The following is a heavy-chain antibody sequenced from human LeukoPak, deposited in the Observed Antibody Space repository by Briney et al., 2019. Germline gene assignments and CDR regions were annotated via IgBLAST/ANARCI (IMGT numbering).Heavy chain of an antibody. J-gene: IGHJ6*03. V-gene: IGHV4-4*02. CDR3: VANGYYCLDV. CDR1: GGSISRRTNW. D-gene: IGHD2-8*01. CDR2: IYHSGGT. Sequence: SGTLSLTCAVSGGSISRRTNWWSWVRQPPGKGLEWIGEIYHSGGTNYNPSLKSRITISVDKYQNQFSLKVDSLTAADTAVYYCVANGYYCLDVWGKGTTVTVSS.